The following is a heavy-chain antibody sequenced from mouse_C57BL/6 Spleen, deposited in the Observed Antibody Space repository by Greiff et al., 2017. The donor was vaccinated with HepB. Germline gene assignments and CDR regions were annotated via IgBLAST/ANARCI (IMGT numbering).Heavy chain of an antibody. CDR3: ARHENGYNNWYFDV. CDR2: ISSGGSYT. CDR1: GFTFSSYG. Sequence: EVMLVESGGDLVKPGGSLKLSCAASGFTFSSYGMSWVRQTPDKRLEWVATISSGGSYTYYPDSVKGRFTISRDNAKNTLYLQMSSLKSEDTAMYYCARHENGYNNWYFDVWGTGTTVTVSS. J-gene: IGHJ1*03. D-gene: IGHD2-2*01. V-gene: IGHV5-6*02.